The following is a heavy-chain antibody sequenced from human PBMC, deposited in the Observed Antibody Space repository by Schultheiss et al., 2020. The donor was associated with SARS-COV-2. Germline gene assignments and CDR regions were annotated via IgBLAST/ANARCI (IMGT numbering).Heavy chain of an antibody. D-gene: IGHD6-13*01. J-gene: IGHJ4*02. CDR2: IKEDGSQK. V-gene: IGHV3-7*01. CDR1: GFTFSSYE. CDR3: ARDAFTAAGDS. Sequence: GGSLRLSCAASGFTFSSYEMNWVRQAPGKGLECVASIKEDGSQKDYVQSVKGRFTISRDNAKNSVYLQMDSLRVEDTAVYYCARDAFTAAGDSWGQGTLVTVSS.